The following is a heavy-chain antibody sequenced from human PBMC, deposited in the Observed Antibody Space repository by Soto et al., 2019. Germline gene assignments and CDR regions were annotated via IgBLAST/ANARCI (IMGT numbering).Heavy chain of an antibody. CDR1: GYTFTSYD. CDR3: AVLDTIFGVVIIR. V-gene: IGHV1-8*01. CDR2: MNPNSGNT. J-gene: IGHJ4*02. Sequence: ASVKVSCKASGYTFTSYDINWVRQATGQGLEWMGWMNPNSGNTGYAQKFQGRVTMTRNTSISTAYMELSSLRSEDTAVYYCAVLDTIFGVVIIRWGQGTLVTVSS. D-gene: IGHD3-3*01.